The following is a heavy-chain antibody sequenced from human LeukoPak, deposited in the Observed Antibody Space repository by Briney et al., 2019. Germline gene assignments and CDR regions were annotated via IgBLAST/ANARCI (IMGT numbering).Heavy chain of an antibody. J-gene: IGHJ5*02. CDR3: ERGFGNNWLDP. CDR1: GYTFTGQD. D-gene: IGHD3-10*01. V-gene: IGHV1-2*02. CDR2: INPNSGGT. Sequence: GASVKVSCKASGYTFTGQDMHWVRQAPGQGLEWMGWINPNSGGTKYTEEFQGRVTMTRDTSISTAYMELSKLRSDDTALYFCERGFGNNWLDPWGQGTLVTVSS.